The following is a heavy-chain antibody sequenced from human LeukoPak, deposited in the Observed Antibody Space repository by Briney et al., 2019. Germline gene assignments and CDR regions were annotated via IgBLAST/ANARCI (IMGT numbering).Heavy chain of an antibody. Sequence: GGSLRLSCTASRFTFSRYAMNWVRQAPGKGLEWVSAISGSSGSTYYADSVKGRFTVSRDNSRNTLYLQMNSLRAEDTAVYYCAKDLGYYDSSGYYYRDAFDIWGQRTMVTVSS. D-gene: IGHD3-22*01. V-gene: IGHV3-23*01. CDR2: ISGSSGST. CDR1: RFTFSRYA. CDR3: AKDLGYYDSSGYYYRDAFDI. J-gene: IGHJ3*02.